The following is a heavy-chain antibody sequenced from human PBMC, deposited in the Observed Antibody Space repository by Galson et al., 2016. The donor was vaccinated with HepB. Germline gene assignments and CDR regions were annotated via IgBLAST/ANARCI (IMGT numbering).Heavy chain of an antibody. V-gene: IGHV3-30*04. CDR3: ARAPGGGFALGPLDY. CDR1: GFTFSSYA. Sequence: SLRLSCAASGFTFSSYAVHWVRQAPGKGLEWVAVISFDGSDKKYADSVKGRFTISRDNSKNTLYLQMNSLRPEDTALYYCARAPGGGFALGPLDYWGQGTLVTVSS. CDR2: ISFDGSDK. J-gene: IGHJ4*02. D-gene: IGHD5-24*01.